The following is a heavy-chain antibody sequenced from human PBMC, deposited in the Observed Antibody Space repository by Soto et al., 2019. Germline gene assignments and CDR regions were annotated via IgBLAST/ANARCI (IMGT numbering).Heavy chain of an antibody. D-gene: IGHD3-22*01. V-gene: IGHV4-59*12. J-gene: IGHJ4*02. CDR3: AAYDRECYFDY. CDR1: GCSFTNFP. CDR2: VYFSGST. Sequence: SETLSLTCTASGCSFTNFPWSWVRQPPGKGLEWIGYVYFSGSTKYNPSFNSRVTMSIDKSKNQFSLRLNSVTAADSAAYFCAAYDRECYFDYWGQGGLVTVSS.